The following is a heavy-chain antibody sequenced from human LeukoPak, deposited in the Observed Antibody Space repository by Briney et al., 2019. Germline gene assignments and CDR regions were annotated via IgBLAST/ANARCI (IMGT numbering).Heavy chain of an antibody. Sequence: SGTLSLTCAVSGGSISSSNWWSWVRQPPGKGLEWIGEIYHSGSTNYNPSLKSRVTISADTSKNQFSLKLSSVTAADTAVYYCARHPSLTYCSGGTCWFDSWGQGTLVTVSS. CDR1: GGSISSSNW. CDR3: ARHPSLTYCSGGTCWFDS. J-gene: IGHJ5*01. V-gene: IGHV4-4*02. CDR2: IYHSGST. D-gene: IGHD2-15*01.